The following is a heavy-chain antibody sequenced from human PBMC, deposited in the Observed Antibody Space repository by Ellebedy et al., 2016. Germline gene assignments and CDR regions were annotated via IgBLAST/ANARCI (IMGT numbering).Heavy chain of an antibody. CDR2: IIPIFGTA. D-gene: IGHD3-10*01. CDR1: GGTFSSYA. V-gene: IGHV1-69*13. CDR3: ARDKIVVDGSGPFYYYYYGMDV. Sequence: SVKVSCXASGGTFSSYAISWVRQAPGQGLEWMGGIIPIFGTANYAQKFQGRVTITADESTSTAYMELSSLRSEDTAVYFCARDKIVVDGSGPFYYYYYGMDVWGQGTTVTVSS. J-gene: IGHJ6*02.